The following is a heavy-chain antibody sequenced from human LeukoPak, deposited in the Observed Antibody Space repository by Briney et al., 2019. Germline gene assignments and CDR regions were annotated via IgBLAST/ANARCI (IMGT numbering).Heavy chain of an antibody. Sequence: ASVRVSCKAPGYTFTGYYMHWVRQAPGQGLEWMGWINPNSGGTNYAQKFQGRVTMTRDTSISTAYMELSRLRSDDTAVYYCARDSSGGYSSDHWGQGALVTVSS. V-gene: IGHV1-2*02. CDR2: INPNSGGT. D-gene: IGHD3-10*01. CDR3: ARDSSGGYSSDH. CDR1: GYTFTGYY. J-gene: IGHJ4*02.